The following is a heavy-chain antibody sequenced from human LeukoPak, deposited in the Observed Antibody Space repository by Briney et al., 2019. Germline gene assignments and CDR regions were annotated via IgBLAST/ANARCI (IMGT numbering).Heavy chain of an antibody. CDR1: GFTFSSYG. J-gene: IGHJ3*02. Sequence: QPGGSLRLSCAASGFTFSSYGMHWVRQAPGKGLEWVAFIRYDGSNKYYADSVKGRFTISRDNSKNTLYLQMNSLRAEDTAVYYCARDRSPFTTYDSGVGGAFDIWGQGTMVTVSS. CDR3: ARDRSPFTTYDSGVGGAFDI. CDR2: IRYDGSNK. V-gene: IGHV3-30*02. D-gene: IGHD1-26*01.